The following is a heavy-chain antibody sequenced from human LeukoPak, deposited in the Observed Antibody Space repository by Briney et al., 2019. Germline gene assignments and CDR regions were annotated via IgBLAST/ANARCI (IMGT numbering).Heavy chain of an antibody. CDR3: ARGCSSTSCYHFRWFDP. J-gene: IGHJ5*02. CDR1: GYTFTSYG. V-gene: IGHV1-18*01. Sequence: ASVKVSCKASGYTFTSYGISWVRQAPGQGLEWMGWISAYYGNTNYAQKLQGRVTMTTDTSTSTAYMELRSLRSDDTAVYYCARGCSSTSCYHFRWFDPWGQGTLVTVSS. D-gene: IGHD2-2*01. CDR2: ISAYYGNT.